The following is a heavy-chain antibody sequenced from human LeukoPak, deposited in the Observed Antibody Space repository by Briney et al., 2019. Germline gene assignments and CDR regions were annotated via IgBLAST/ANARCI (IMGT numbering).Heavy chain of an antibody. J-gene: IGHJ4*02. V-gene: IGHV4-39*07. CDR3: ASLAALYYYDSSGYSRRNSLFYFDY. CDR2: IYYSGST. CDR1: GGSISSSSYY. D-gene: IGHD3-22*01. Sequence: SETLSLTCTVSGGSISSSSYYWGWIRQPPGKGLEWIGSIYYSGSTYYNPSLKSRVTISVDTSKNQFSLKLSSVTAADTAVYYCASLAALYYYDSSGYSRRNSLFYFDYWGQGTLVTVSS.